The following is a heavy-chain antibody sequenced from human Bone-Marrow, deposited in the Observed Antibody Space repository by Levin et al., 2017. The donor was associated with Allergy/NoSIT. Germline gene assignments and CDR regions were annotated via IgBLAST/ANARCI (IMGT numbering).Heavy chain of an antibody. Sequence: AGGSLRLSCAASGFTVSSNYMSWVRQAPGKGPEWVSVIYSGGSTYYADSVKGRFTISRDNSKNTLYLQMNRLSGEDTAVYYCARGWFGELLSHWGQGTLVTVSS. D-gene: IGHD3-10*01. CDR3: ARGWFGELLSH. CDR1: GFTVSSNY. CDR2: IYSGGST. J-gene: IGHJ4*02. V-gene: IGHV3-53*01.